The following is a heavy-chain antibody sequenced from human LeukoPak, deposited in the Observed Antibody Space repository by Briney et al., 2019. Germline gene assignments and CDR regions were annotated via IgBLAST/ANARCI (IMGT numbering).Heavy chain of an antibody. D-gene: IGHD6-19*01. J-gene: IGHJ4*02. CDR3: ARHYSSDPFDY. CDR1: GASISSYY. Sequence: PSETLSLTCTVSGASISSYYWSWIRQPPGKGLEWIGYIYYSGSTNCNPSLMSRVSLSVDTSKSQFSLKLGSVTAADTAVYYCARHYSSDPFDYWGQGTLVTVSS. CDR2: IYYSGST. V-gene: IGHV4-59*01.